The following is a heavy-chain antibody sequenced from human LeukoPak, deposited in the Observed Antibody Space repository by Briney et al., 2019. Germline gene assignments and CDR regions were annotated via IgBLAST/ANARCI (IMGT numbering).Heavy chain of an antibody. J-gene: IGHJ4*02. CDR3: ARGGGYNDY. Sequence: ASVKVSCKASGYTFTRYGITWVRQAPRQGLEWMGWISAYSGDTNYAQKFQDRVTMTTDTSARTAYMEVRSLTSDDTAMYYCARGGGYNDYWGQGTLVAVSS. D-gene: IGHD5-24*01. CDR2: ISAYSGDT. CDR1: GYTFTRYG. V-gene: IGHV1-18*01.